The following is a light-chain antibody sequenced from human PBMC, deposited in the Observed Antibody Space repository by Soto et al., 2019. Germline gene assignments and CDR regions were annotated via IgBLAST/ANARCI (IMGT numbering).Light chain of an antibody. V-gene: IGLV2-8*01. CDR2: EDT. CDR3: CSHAGDNAYV. J-gene: IGLJ1*01. CDR1: RSDVGGYNY. Sequence: QSVLTQPPSASGSPGQSVTISCTGTRSDVGGYNYVSWYQQHPGHATKLMIYEDTKRPSAVPDLFSGSKSGNTASLTVSGHQAEDEADYFCCSHAGDNAYVFGTGTKVTVL.